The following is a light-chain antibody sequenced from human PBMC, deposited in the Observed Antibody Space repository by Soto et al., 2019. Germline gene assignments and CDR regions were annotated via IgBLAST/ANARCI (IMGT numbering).Light chain of an antibody. CDR1: SSDVGGYNY. CDR2: DVN. Sequence: QSALTQPASVSGSPGQTITISSTGTSSDVGGYNYVSWYQQYPGKAPKLLIYDVNNRPSGVSNRFSGSKSGNTASLTISGLQPEDEADYYCSSYRSGNTQVFGGGTKVTVL. V-gene: IGLV2-14*01. CDR3: SSYRSGNTQV. J-gene: IGLJ2*01.